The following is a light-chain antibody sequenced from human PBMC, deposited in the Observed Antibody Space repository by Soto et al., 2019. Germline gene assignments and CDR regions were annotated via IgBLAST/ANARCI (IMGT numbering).Light chain of an antibody. V-gene: IGKV1-17*01. CDR1: QALRND. Sequence: DIQMTQSPSSLSASVGDRVTITCRASQALRNDLGWYQQKPGKAPKRLLYVSSSLDSEVPLRFSGSASGTEFVLIISVQQPEDCATYYCLKHKTYPQTFGQGTKVEIK. CDR3: LKHKTYPQT. CDR2: VSS. J-gene: IGKJ1*01.